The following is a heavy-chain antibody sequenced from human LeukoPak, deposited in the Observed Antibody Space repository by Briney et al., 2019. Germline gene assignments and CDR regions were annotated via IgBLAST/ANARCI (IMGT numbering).Heavy chain of an antibody. Sequence: PGGSLRLSCVGSGFIFSSYDMGWVRQAPGKGLEWVSSISRAGDRTYYEDSVKGRFTISRDNSKNTLYLQMNSLRAEDTAVYYCAKDGDSMVRGVLFDPWGQGTLVTVSA. J-gene: IGHJ5*02. CDR1: GFIFSSYD. V-gene: IGHV3-23*01. CDR3: AKDGDSMVRGVLFDP. D-gene: IGHD3-10*01. CDR2: ISRAGDRT.